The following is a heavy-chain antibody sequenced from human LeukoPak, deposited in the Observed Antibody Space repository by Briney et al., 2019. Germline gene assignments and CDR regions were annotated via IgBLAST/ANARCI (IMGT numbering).Heavy chain of an antibody. CDR1: GFTFSSYW. V-gene: IGHV3-7*01. J-gene: IGHJ4*02. D-gene: IGHD6-19*01. Sequence: GGSLRLSCAASGFTFSSYWMSWVRQAPGKGLEWVANIKQDGSEKYYVDSVKGRFTISRDNAKNSLYLQMNSLRAEDTAVYYCARDLHSSGWYAGRSYFDYWGQGTLVTVSS. CDR2: IKQDGSEK. CDR3: ARDLHSSGWYAGRSYFDY.